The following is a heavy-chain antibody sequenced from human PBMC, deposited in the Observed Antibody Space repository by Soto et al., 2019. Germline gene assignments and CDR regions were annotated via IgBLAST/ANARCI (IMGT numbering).Heavy chain of an antibody. CDR2: ISVSGDNT. D-gene: IGHD6-19*01. J-gene: IGHJ4*02. Sequence: EVQLLESGGGLEQPGGSLRLSCAASGFTFNTQAMSCVRQAPGKGLEWVSSISVSGDNTYNADAVKGRFTISRDNSKNTLYLQLNSLRAEDTAVYYCVKDRSTSDWYGYFDYWGQGTLVTVSS. CDR3: VKDRSTSDWYGYFDY. V-gene: IGHV3-23*01. CDR1: GFTFNTQA.